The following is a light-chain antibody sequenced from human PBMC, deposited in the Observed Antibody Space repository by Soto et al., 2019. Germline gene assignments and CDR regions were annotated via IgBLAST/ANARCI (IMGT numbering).Light chain of an antibody. V-gene: IGLV2-14*01. CDR3: QSYDRSLSGVI. CDR2: EVS. Sequence: QSALTQPASVSGSPGQSITISCTGSSSDVGGYNYVSWYQQHPGKAPKLMIYEVSNRPSGISNRFSGSKSGNTASLAITGLQAEDEADYHCQSYDRSLSGVIFGGGTKLTVL. J-gene: IGLJ2*01. CDR1: SSDVGGYNY.